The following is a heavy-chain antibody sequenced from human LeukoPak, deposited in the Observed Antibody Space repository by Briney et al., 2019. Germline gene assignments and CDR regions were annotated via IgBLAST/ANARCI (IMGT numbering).Heavy chain of an antibody. CDR2: IRYDGSNK. CDR1: GFTYSSYG. D-gene: IGHD1-26*01. J-gene: IGHJ4*02. Sequence: GGSLRLSCAASGFTYSSYGMHWVRQAPGKGLEWVAFIRYDGSNKYYADSVKRRFTISRDNSKNTLYLQMNSLRAEDTAVYYCAKDGGAYSGSYPSFVYWGQGTLVTVSS. V-gene: IGHV3-30*02. CDR3: AKDGGAYSGSYPSFVY.